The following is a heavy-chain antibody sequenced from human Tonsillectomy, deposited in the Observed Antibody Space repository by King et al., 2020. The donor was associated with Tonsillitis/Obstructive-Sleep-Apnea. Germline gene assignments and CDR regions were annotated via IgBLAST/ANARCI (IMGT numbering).Heavy chain of an antibody. CDR1: GYSFTIYW. CDR3: ARQVISSTSLYYYYMDV. V-gene: IGHV5-10-1*01. J-gene: IGHJ6*03. D-gene: IGHD2-2*01. CDR2: SDPSDSYT. Sequence: VQLVESGAEEKKPGESLRISCKGSGYSFTIYWTRGVRQMPGKGLEWMGSSDPSDSYTNYSQSFQSNDTISADKSISTAYLQWSSLKASDTAMYYCARQVISSTSLYYYYMDVWGKGTTVTVSS.